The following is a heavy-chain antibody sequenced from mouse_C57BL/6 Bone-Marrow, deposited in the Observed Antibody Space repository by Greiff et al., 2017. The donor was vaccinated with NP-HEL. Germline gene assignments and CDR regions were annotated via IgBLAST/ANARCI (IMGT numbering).Heavy chain of an antibody. J-gene: IGHJ3*01. CDR1: GYTFTSYW. CDR3: ARRGGTTVVTPPWFAY. Sequence: QVQLQQPGAELVKPGASVKLSCKASGYTFTSYWMHWVKQRPGRGLEWIGRIDPNSGGTKYNEKFKSKATLTVDKPSSTAYMQLSSLTSEDSAVYYCARRGGTTVVTPPWFAYWGQGTLVTVSA. CDR2: IDPNSGGT. V-gene: IGHV1-72*01. D-gene: IGHD1-1*01.